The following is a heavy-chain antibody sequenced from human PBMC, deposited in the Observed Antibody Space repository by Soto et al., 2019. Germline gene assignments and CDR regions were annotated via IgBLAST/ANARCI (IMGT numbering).Heavy chain of an antibody. CDR3: ARVQSGYDFAY. J-gene: IGHJ4*02. V-gene: IGHV1-46*01. CDR2: INPSGGST. Sequence: GASVKVSCKASGYTFTSYYMHWVRQAPGQGLEWMGIINPSGGSTSYAQKFQGRVTMTTDTSTSTAYMELRSLRSDDTAVYYCARVQSGYDFAYWGQGTLVTVSS. D-gene: IGHD5-12*01. CDR1: GYTFTSYY.